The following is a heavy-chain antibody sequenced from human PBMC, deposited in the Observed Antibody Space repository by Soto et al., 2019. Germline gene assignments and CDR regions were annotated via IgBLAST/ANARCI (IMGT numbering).Heavy chain of an antibody. Sequence: PSETLSLTCTVSGVSISSGNWWTWVRQSPRKGLEYIGEIFHDGTANYFPSFERRVAMSVDKSKNQFSLKLTSVTAADAPIYYFARLVYDTRLDYLYFGFWGQGAQVTVSS. V-gene: IGHV4-4*02. CDR3: ARLVYDTRLDYLYFGF. CDR2: IFHDGTA. J-gene: IGHJ4*02. CDR1: GVSISSGNW. D-gene: IGHD3-16*01.